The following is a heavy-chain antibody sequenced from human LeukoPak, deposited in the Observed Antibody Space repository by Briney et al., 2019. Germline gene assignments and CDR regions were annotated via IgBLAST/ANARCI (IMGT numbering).Heavy chain of an antibody. CDR1: GDSISSGDYY. CDR2: ISSSGST. Sequence: SETLSLTCTVSGDSISSGDYYWSWLRQPAGKGLEWIGRISSSGSTNYNPSLKSRVTISVDTSKNQFSLELTSVTAADTALYYCATLVVPGWFDPWGQGTLVTVSS. V-gene: IGHV4-61*02. J-gene: IGHJ5*02. D-gene: IGHD2-15*01. CDR3: ATLVVPGWFDP.